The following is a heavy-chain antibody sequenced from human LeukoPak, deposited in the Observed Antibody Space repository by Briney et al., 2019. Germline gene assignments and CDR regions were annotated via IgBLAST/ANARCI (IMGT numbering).Heavy chain of an antibody. CDR1: GFTFSDYN. Sequence: PGGSLRLSCAASGFTFSDYNMRWIRQAPGKGLEWVSSISRSGSTKYYADSVKGRFTISRDNAKNSLFLQMNSLRAEDAAVYYCARVLRYCSGGNCYSGGLGYMDVWGKGTTVTISS. D-gene: IGHD2-15*01. V-gene: IGHV3-11*01. CDR3: ARVLRYCSGGNCYSGGLGYMDV. CDR2: ISRSGSTK. J-gene: IGHJ6*03.